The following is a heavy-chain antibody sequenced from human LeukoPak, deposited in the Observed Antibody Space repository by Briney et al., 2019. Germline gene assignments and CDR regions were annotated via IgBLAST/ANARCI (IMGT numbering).Heavy chain of an antibody. V-gene: IGHV4-30-4*08. D-gene: IGHD2-15*01. J-gene: IGHJ4*02. CDR1: GGSISSGDYY. Sequence: SQTLSLTCTVSGGSISSGDYYWSWIRQPPGKGLEWIGYIYYSGSTSYNPSVKSRISISVDTSKNQFSLNLRSVTAADTAVYYCARVQYCSGGSCYNLRLFDHWGQGSLVTVSP. CDR3: ARVQYCSGGSCYNLRLFDH. CDR2: IYYSGST.